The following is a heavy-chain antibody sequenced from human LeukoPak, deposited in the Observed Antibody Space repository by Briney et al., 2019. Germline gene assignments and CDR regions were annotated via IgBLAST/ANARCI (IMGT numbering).Heavy chain of an antibody. CDR2: IWYDGSNK. CDR3: ARGQLGLHYFDY. J-gene: IGHJ4*02. D-gene: IGHD6-13*01. V-gene: IGHV3-33*01. CDR1: GFTFSSYS. Sequence: RGSLRLSCAAAGFTFSSYSMRWVRQAPDKGLEWVAVIWYDGSNKYYADSVKGRFTISRDNSKDTLYLQMNSLRAEDTAVYYCARGQLGLHYFDYWGQGTLGTVSS.